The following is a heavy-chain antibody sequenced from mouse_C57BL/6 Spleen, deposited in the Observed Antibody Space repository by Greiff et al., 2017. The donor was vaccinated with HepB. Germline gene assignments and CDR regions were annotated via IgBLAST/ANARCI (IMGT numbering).Heavy chain of an antibody. V-gene: IGHV2-6-1*01. Sequence: VMLVESGPGLVAPSQSLSITCTVSGFSLTSYGVHWVRQPPGKGLEWLVVIWSDGSTTYNSALKSRLSISKDNSKSHVFLKMNSLQTDDTAMYYCARHNYGSSNAMDYWGQGTSVTVSS. CDR3: ARHNYGSSNAMDY. J-gene: IGHJ4*01. D-gene: IGHD1-1*01. CDR2: IWSDGST. CDR1: GFSLTSYG.